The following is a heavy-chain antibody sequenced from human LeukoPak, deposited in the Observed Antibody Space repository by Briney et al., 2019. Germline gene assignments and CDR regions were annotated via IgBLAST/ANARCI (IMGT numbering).Heavy chain of an antibody. V-gene: IGHV3-72*01. D-gene: IGHD3-3*01. CDR2: IRNKCNSYTT. CDR1: ILIFSDHD. J-gene: IGHJ4*02. Sequence: GGPLTLFCAASILIFSDHDMEWVRQAPGKGVEGVGRIRNKCNSYTTEYAAAVKGRFPISRDDSKNSLYLQMNSLKAEDTAMYYCARGVLWSGYFYFDYWGQGTLVTVSS. CDR3: ARGVLWSGYFYFDY.